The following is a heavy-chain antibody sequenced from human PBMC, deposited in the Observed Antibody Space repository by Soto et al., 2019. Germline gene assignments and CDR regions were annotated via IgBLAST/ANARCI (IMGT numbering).Heavy chain of an antibody. Sequence: ESGGGLVQPGGSLRLSCAASGFTFSTYSMIWVRQAPGKGLEWLSYISSSGSTIHYADSVKGRFTISRVNAKNSLYLQMNSLRAEDTAVYYCAREGYCSGGSCYPRGAFDIWGQGTMVTVSS. V-gene: IGHV3-48*01. CDR3: AREGYCSGGSCYPRGAFDI. J-gene: IGHJ3*02. CDR2: ISSSGSTI. D-gene: IGHD2-15*01. CDR1: GFTFSTYS.